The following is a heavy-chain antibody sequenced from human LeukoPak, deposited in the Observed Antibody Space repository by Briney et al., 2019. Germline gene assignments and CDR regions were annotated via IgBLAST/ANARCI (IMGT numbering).Heavy chain of an antibody. D-gene: IGHD6-19*01. CDR1: GGSISSYY. J-gene: IGHJ4*02. V-gene: IGHV4-59*01. CDR2: IYYSGST. CDR3: ARDKQWRRGYFDY. Sequence: PSXTLSLTCTVSGGSISSYYWSWIRQPPGKGLEWIGYIYYSGSTNYNPSLKRRVTISVDTSKKQFSLKLSSVTAADTAVYYCARDKQWRRGYFDYWGQGTLVTVSS.